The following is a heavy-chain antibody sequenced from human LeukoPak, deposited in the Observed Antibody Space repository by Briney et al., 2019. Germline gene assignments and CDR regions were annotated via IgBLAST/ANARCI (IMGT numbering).Heavy chain of an antibody. CDR1: GFTFSSYA. V-gene: IGHV3-30-3*01. Sequence: PGGSLRLSCAASGFTFSSYAMHWVRQAPGKGLEWVAVISYDGSNKYYADSVKGRFTISRDNAKNSLYLQMNSLRAEDTAVYYCARDVSRCSSTSCYSYYGMDVWGQGTTVTVSS. CDR2: ISYDGSNK. J-gene: IGHJ6*02. CDR3: ARDVSRCSSTSCYSYYGMDV. D-gene: IGHD2-2*01.